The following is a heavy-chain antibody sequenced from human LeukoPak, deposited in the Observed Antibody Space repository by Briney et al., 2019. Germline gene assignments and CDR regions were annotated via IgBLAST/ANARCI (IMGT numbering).Heavy chain of an antibody. Sequence: GGSLRLSCAASGFTFEDHGMSWVRQTPGKGLEWVTFIGIDETYKYYRDSVKGRFTISKDTSKNTLYLQMNSLRTDDTGVYYCTRDSARGGASSGDFDSWGQGTLVTVSS. J-gene: IGHJ4*02. D-gene: IGHD3-10*01. CDR2: IGIDETYK. V-gene: IGHV3-30*02. CDR1: GFTFEDHG. CDR3: TRDSARGGASSGDFDS.